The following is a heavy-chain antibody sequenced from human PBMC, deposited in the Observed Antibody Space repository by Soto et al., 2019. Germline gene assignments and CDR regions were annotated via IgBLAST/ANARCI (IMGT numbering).Heavy chain of an antibody. J-gene: IGHJ4*02. CDR1: GYSFTDYY. V-gene: IGHV1-2*02. CDR3: ARTTVTGTIYYFDP. D-gene: IGHD6-19*01. Sequence: GPSVKVSCKASGYSFTDYYIQWVRQAPGQGLEWVGWIIPNSGDTKYGQKFQGRVTMTRDTSINTAYMELSRLEYDDTAVYYCARTTVTGTIYYFDPWGQGTLVTVSS. CDR2: IIPNSGDT.